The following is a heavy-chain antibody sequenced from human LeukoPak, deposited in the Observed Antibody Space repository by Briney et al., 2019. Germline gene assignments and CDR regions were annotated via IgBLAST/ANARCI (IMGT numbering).Heavy chain of an antibody. CDR3: ARGDPYYYDSSGYRSWDY. J-gene: IGHJ4*02. V-gene: IGHV3-23*01. Sequence: PGGSLRLSCAASRFTFSSYAMSWVRQAPGKGLEWVSAISGSGGSTYYADSVKGRFTISRDNSKNTLYLQMNSLRAEDTAVYYCARGDPYYYDSSGYRSWDYWGQGTLVTVSS. CDR2: ISGSGGST. CDR1: RFTFSSYA. D-gene: IGHD3-22*01.